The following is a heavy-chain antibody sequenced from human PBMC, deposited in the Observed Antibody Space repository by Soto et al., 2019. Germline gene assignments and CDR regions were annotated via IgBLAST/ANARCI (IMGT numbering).Heavy chain of an antibody. CDR3: AKSQVGEFIVVVPAAPVHDAFDI. CDR1: GFTFSSYA. Sequence: GGSLRLSCAASGFTFSSYAMSWVRQAPGKGLEWVSAISGSGGSTYYADSVKGRFTISRDNSKNTLYLQMNSLRAEDTAVYYCAKSQVGEFIVVVPAAPVHDAFDIWGQGTMVTVSS. V-gene: IGHV3-23*01. D-gene: IGHD2-2*01. J-gene: IGHJ3*02. CDR2: ISGSGGST.